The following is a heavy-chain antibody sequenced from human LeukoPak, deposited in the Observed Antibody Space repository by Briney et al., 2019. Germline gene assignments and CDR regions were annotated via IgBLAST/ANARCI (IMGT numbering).Heavy chain of an antibody. J-gene: IGHJ4*02. CDR1: GFTFIGYA. D-gene: IGHD2-15*01. CDR2: ISGTGEYT. CDR3: AKAPVTTCRGAFCYPFDY. V-gene: IGHV3-23*01. Sequence: GGSLRLSCAASGFTFIGYAMNWVRQAPGKGLEWVSAISGTGEYTNYADSVKGRCTISRDNVKNTLYLQMNRLRPEDAAVYYCAKAPVTTCRGAFCYPFDYWGLRTLVTVSS.